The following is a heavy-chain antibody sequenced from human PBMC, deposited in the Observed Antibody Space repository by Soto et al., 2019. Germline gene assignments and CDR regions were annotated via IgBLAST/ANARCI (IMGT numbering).Heavy chain of an antibody. CDR3: ASGKKKQYSYGYDHYYYYGMDV. CDR1: GGSISSGDYY. CDR2: IYYSGST. Sequence: QVQLQESGPGLVKPSQTLSLTCTVSGGSISSGDYYWSWIRQPPGKGLEWIGYIYYSGSTYYNPSLKSRVTISVDTSKNQFSLKLSSVTAADTAVYYCASGKKKQYSYGYDHYYYYGMDVWGQGTTVTVSS. J-gene: IGHJ6*02. V-gene: IGHV4-30-4*01. D-gene: IGHD5-18*01.